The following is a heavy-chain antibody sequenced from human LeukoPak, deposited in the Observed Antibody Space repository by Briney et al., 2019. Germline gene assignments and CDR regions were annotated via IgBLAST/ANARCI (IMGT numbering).Heavy chain of an antibody. V-gene: IGHV1-69*06. CDR1: GYTFTSYG. J-gene: IGHJ3*02. D-gene: IGHD5-24*01. Sequence: ASVKVSCKASGYTFTSYGISWVRQAPGQGLEWTGGIIPIFGTANYVQKFQGRVTITADKSTSTAYMELSSLRSEDTAVYCCARGLGGYNDAFDIWGQGTMVTVSS. CDR3: ARGLGGYNDAFDI. CDR2: IIPIFGTA.